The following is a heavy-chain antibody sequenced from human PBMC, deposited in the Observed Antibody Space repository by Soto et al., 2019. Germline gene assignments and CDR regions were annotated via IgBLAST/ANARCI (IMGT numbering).Heavy chain of an antibody. V-gene: IGHV4-4*07. J-gene: IGHJ6*02. Sequence: PSETLSLTCTVSGGSISSYYWSWIRQPAGKGLEWIGRIYTSGSTSYNPSLKSRVTMSVDTSKNQFSLKLSSVTAADAAVYYCARDPYYYGMDVWGQGTTVTVSS. CDR3: ARDPYYYGMDV. CDR2: IYTSGST. CDR1: GGSISSYY.